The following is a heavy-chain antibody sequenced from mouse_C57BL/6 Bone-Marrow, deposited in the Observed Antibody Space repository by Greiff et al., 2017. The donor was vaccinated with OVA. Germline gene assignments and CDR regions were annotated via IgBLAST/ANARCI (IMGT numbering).Heavy chain of an antibody. CDR1: GFSLTSYG. Sequence: VQLQESGPGLVQPSQSLSITCTVSGFSLTSYGVHWVRQSPGKGLEWLGVIWSGGSTDYNAAFISRLSISKDNSKSQVFFKMNSLQADDTAIYYCAALSTKYFDVWGTGTTVTVSS. CDR2: IWSGGST. V-gene: IGHV2-2*01. CDR3: AALSTKYFDV. D-gene: IGHD1-1*01. J-gene: IGHJ1*03.